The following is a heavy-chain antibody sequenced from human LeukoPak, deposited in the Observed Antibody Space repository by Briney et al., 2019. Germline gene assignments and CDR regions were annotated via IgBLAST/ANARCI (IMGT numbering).Heavy chain of an antibody. CDR1: GGSISSYY. Sequence: SETLSLTCTVSGGSISSYYWSWIRQPPGEGLEWIGYIYYSGSTNYNPSLKSRVTISVDTSKNQFSLKLSSVTAADTAVYYCARAMTTVIGSFDYWGQGTLVTVSS. CDR3: ARAMTTVIGSFDY. D-gene: IGHD4-17*01. J-gene: IGHJ4*02. V-gene: IGHV4-59*01. CDR2: IYYSGST.